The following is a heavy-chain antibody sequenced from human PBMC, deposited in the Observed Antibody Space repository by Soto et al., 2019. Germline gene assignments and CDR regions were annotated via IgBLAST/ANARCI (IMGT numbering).Heavy chain of an antibody. CDR2: ISYSSSNT. CDR3: AKVARASTVPSPTFDY. J-gene: IGHJ4*02. V-gene: IGHV3-11*06. D-gene: IGHD4-17*01. CDR1: GFMFSQFY. Sequence: GGSLRLSCAASGFMFSQFYMLWSRQAPGKGLEWVAYISYSSSNTYYADSVKGRFTISRDNSKNTLYLQMNSLRAEDTAVYYCAKVARASTVPSPTFDYCGQGTLVTVSA.